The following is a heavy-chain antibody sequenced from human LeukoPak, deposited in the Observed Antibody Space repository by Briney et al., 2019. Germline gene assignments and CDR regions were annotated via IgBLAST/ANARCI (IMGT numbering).Heavy chain of an antibody. CDR1: GGTFSSYA. CDR3: ARDPLVVVPAAQDIVATEVDY. J-gene: IGHJ4*02. Sequence: ASVKVSCKASGGTFSSYAISWVRQAPGQGLEWMGGIIPIFGTANYAQKFQGRVTITADESTSTAYMELSSLRSEDTAVYYCARDPLVVVPAAQDIVATEVDYWGQGTLVTVSS. CDR2: IIPIFGTA. D-gene: IGHD2-2*01. V-gene: IGHV1-69*13.